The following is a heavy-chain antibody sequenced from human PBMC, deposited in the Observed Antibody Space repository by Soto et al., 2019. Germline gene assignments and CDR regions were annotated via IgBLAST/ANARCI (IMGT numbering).Heavy chain of an antibody. D-gene: IGHD2-15*01. Sequence: VQLVQSGAEVKKPGASVKVSCKASGYTFSSYGITWVRQAPGQGLEWMGWISVYNGNTNYTQKLQGRVTMTTDTSTKTAYMELRSLRSDDTAVYYCAREKLLLLWQPYGLDVWGQGTTVTVSS. CDR1: GYTFSSYG. V-gene: IGHV1-18*01. CDR2: ISVYNGNT. CDR3: AREKLLLLWQPYGLDV. J-gene: IGHJ6*02.